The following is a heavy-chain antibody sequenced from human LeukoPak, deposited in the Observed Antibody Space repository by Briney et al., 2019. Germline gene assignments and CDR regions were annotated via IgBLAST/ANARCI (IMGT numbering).Heavy chain of an antibody. CDR1: GYTFTSYY. CDR3: ARAQETAYYYDSSGYWEFDC. CDR2: INPSGGST. J-gene: IGHJ4*02. D-gene: IGHD3-22*01. V-gene: IGHV1-46*01. Sequence: ASVKVSCKASGYTFTSYYMHWVRQAPGQGLEWMGIINPSGGSTSYAQKFQGRVTMTRDTSTSTVYMELSSLRSEDTAVYYCARAQETAYYYDSSGYWEFDCWGQGTLVTVSS.